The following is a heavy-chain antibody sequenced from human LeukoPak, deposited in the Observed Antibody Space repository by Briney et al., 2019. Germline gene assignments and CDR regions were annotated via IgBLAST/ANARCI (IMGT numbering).Heavy chain of an antibody. CDR1: GYTFTSYA. V-gene: IGHV1-3*01. J-gene: IGHJ4*02. D-gene: IGHD3-9*01. CDR2: INAGNGNT. CDR3: ARTGSLTGYYYFDY. Sequence: ASVKVSCKASGYTFTSYAMHWVRQAPGQRLEWMGWINAGNGNTKYSQKFQGRVTITRDTSASTAYMELSSLRSEDTAVYYRARTGSLTGYYYFDYWGQGTLVTVSS.